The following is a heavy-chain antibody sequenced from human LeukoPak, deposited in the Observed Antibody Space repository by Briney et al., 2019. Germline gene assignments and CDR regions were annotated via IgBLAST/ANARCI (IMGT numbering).Heavy chain of an antibody. Sequence: ASVKVSCKASGYTFTYYYIHWVRQAPGHGLEWMGIINPSGGSTNYAQKFQGRVTMTRDTSKNQFSLKLSSVTAADTAVYYCARERGHPSLRFLPVYYFDYWGQGTLVTVSS. CDR1: GYTFTYYY. CDR3: ARERGHPSLRFLPVYYFDY. D-gene: IGHD3-3*01. CDR2: INPSGGST. V-gene: IGHV1-46*01. J-gene: IGHJ4*02.